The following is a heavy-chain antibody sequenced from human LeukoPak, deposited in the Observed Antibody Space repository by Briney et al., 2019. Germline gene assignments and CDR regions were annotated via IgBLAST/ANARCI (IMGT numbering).Heavy chain of an antibody. CDR3: AKVAGYYSFRSFDY. D-gene: IGHD5-12*01. J-gene: IGHJ4*02. CDR1: GFTFTSYA. Sequence: GGSLRLSCAASGFTFTSYAMSWVRQAPGKGLEWASVISSSGGGTYYADSVKGRFTISRDNSKNTRYLQMNSLRAEDTAVYFCAKVAGYYSFRSFDYWGQGTLVTVSS. CDR2: ISSSGGGT. V-gene: IGHV3-23*01.